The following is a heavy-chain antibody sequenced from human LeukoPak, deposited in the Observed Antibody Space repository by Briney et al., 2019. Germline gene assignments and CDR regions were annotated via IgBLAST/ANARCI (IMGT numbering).Heavy chain of an antibody. CDR3: ASPAPPHYYDSSGYERKDAFDI. CDR2: IYYSGST. CDR1: GGSVSSGSYY. Sequence: SEALSLTCTVSGGSVSSGSYYWSWLRQPPGRGLKWIGYIYYSGSTNYNPSLKSRVTISVDTSKNQFSLKLSSVTAADTAVYYCASPAPPHYYDSSGYERKDAFDIWGRGTMVTVSS. J-gene: IGHJ3*02. V-gene: IGHV4-61*01. D-gene: IGHD3-22*01.